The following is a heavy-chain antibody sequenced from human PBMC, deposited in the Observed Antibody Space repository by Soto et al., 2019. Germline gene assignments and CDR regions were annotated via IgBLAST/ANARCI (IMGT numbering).Heavy chain of an antibody. V-gene: IGHV1-2*04. CDR2: INPNSGDT. D-gene: IGHD4-17*01. CDR3: ARDLDYGGSFDS. Sequence: ASVKVSCKASGYPFTGYYMNWVRQAPGQGLEWMGWINPNSGDTNYAQKFQGWVTMNTDTSISTAYMELSRLTSDDTAVYYCARDLDYGGSFDSWGQGTLVTVSS. CDR1: GYPFTGYY. J-gene: IGHJ4*02.